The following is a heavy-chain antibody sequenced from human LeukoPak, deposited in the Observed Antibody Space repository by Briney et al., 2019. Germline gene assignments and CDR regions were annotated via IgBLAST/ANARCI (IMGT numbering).Heavy chain of an antibody. D-gene: IGHD3-16*01. CDR3: ASDGVGVLPGDVFDM. Sequence: GGSLRLSCAASGFTFSSYAMSWVRQAPGKGLEWVSAISGSGGSTYYADSVKGRFTISRDNSKNTLYLQMNSLRAEDTAVYYCASDGVGVLPGDVFDMWGQGTMVTVSS. CDR1: GFTFSSYA. J-gene: IGHJ3*02. V-gene: IGHV3-23*01. CDR2: ISGSGGST.